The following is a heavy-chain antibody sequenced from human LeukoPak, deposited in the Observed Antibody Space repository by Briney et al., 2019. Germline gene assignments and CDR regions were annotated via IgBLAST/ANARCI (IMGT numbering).Heavy chain of an antibody. J-gene: IGHJ6*03. D-gene: IGHD2-15*01. CDR1: GGSISNYY. CDR2: IYYSGST. CDR3: ARDTREYCSGGSCYSHYYYYYMDV. Sequence: SETLSLTCNVSGGSISNYYWSWIRQPPGKGLEWRGYIYYSGSTNYNPSLKSRITISVDTAKKQFSLKLRSVTAADTAVYYCARDTREYCSGGSCYSHYYYYYMDVWGKGTTVTISS. V-gene: IGHV4-59*01.